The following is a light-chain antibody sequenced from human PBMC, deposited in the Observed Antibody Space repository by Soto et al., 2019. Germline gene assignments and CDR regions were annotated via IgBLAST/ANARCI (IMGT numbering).Light chain of an antibody. CDR3: MQALQTEYT. CDR1: QSLLHSNGYNY. J-gene: IGKJ2*01. V-gene: IGKV2-28*01. Sequence: DIVMTQSPLSLPVTPGEPASISCRSSQSLLHSNGYNYLDWYLQKPGQSPQLLIYLGSNRASGVPDRFSGSGSGTDFTLKISRVEAEDVGVYYCMQALQTEYTFGQGTKVDIK. CDR2: LGS.